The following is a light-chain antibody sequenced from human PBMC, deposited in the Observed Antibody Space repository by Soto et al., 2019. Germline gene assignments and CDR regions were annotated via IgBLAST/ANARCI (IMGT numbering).Light chain of an antibody. CDR1: SSNIGAEYD. CDR3: QSYDSSLTTFV. V-gene: IGLV1-40*01. CDR2: GDN. Sequence: QSVLTQPPSVSGAPGQRVAISCTGSSSNIGAEYDVHWYQQLPGTAPKRLIYGDNNRPSVVPDRFSGSKSGTSASLAITGLQPEDEADYYCQSYDSSLTTFVFGTGTKVTVL. J-gene: IGLJ1*01.